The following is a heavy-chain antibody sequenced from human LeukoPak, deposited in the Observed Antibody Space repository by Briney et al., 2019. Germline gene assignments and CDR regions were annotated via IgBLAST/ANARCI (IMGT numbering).Heavy chain of an antibody. J-gene: IGHJ4*02. V-gene: IGHV4-30-4*08. CDR1: GGSISSGDYY. Sequence: SETLSLTCTVSGGSISSGDYYWSWIRQPPGKGLEWIGYIYYSGSTYYNPSLKSRVTISVDTSKNQFSLKLSSVTAADTAVYYCARDGSYSGSPVWGQGTLVTVSS. D-gene: IGHD1-26*01. CDR2: IYYSGST. CDR3: ARDGSYSGSPV.